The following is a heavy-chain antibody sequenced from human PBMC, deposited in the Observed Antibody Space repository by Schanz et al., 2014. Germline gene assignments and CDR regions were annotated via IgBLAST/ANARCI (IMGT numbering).Heavy chain of an antibody. D-gene: IGHD2-21*01. J-gene: IGHJ4*02. CDR2: VRNKNNRYTT. V-gene: IGHV3-72*01. CDR1: GFTFSDHY. Sequence: EVQLVESGGGLVQPGGSLRLSCAASGFTFSDHYMDWVRQAPGKGLEWVGRVRNKNNRYTTEYAASVKGRFTISRDDSKNSLYLQMNRLKAEDTAVYYCARWACCGRVYEAFDSWGQGTLVTVSS. CDR3: ARWACCGRVYEAFDS.